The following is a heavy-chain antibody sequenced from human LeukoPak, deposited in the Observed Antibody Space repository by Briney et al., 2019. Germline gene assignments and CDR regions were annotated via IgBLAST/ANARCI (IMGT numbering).Heavy chain of an antibody. V-gene: IGHV3-23*01. J-gene: IGHJ4*02. Sequence: PGASLILSCAASGFTFSSYAMTCVRQTPGKGLVLVSRISGSGGRTYYADSVQGRFTISRDNSKNTLYLQMNSLRAEDTAVYYCAKLPGLSMMLVSPDYWGQGTLVTVSS. CDR3: AKLPGLSMMLVSPDY. D-gene: IGHD3-22*01. CDR2: ISGSGGRT. CDR1: GFTFSSYA.